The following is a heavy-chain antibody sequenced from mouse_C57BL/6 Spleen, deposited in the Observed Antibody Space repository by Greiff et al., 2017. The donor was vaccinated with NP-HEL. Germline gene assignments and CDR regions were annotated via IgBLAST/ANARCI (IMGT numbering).Heavy chain of an antibody. CDR2: IDPSDSYT. CDR3: AREEQGYGSSYGFAY. Sequence: QVQLQQPGAELVRPGTSVKLSCKASGYTFTSYWMHWVKQRPGQGLEWIGVIDPSDSYTNYNQKFKGKATLTVDTSSSTAYMQLSSLTSEDSAVYYCAREEQGYGSSYGFAYWGQGTLVTVSA. V-gene: IGHV1-59*01. CDR1: GYTFTSYW. D-gene: IGHD1-1*01. J-gene: IGHJ3*01.